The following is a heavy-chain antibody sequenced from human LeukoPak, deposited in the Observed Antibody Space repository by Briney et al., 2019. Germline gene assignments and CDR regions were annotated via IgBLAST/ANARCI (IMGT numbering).Heavy chain of an antibody. J-gene: IGHJ5*02. Sequence: ASVKVSCKASGYTSTSYGISWVRQAPGQGLEWMGWISAYNGNTNYAQKLQGRVTMTTDTSTSTAYMELRSPRSDDTAVYYCARVDYYDSGGYSNWFDPWGQGTLVTVSS. CDR2: ISAYNGNT. D-gene: IGHD3-22*01. CDR3: ARVDYYDSGGYSNWFDP. CDR1: GYTSTSYG. V-gene: IGHV1-18*01.